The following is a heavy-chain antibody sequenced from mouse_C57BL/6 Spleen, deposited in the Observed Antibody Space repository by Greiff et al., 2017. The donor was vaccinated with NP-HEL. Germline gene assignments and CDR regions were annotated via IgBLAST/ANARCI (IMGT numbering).Heavy chain of an antibody. CDR1: GFSFNTYA. CDR3: VRPLGDPYAMDY. CDR2: IRSKSNNYAT. J-gene: IGHJ4*01. V-gene: IGHV10-1*01. Sequence: EVMLVESGGGLVQPKGSLKLSCAASGFSFNTYAMNWVRQAPGKGLEWVARIRSKSNNYATYYADSVKDRFTISRDDSESMLYLQMNNLKTEDTAMYYCVRPLGDPYAMDYWGQGTSVTVSS.